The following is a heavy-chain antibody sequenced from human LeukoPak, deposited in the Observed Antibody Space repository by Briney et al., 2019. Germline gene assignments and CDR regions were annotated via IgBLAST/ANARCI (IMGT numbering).Heavy chain of an antibody. CDR2: ISAYNGNT. Sequence: ASVKVSCKASGYTFTSYGIGWVRQAPGQGLEWMGWISAYNGNTNYAQKLQGRVTMTTDTSTSTAYMELRSLRSDDTAVYYCAREYYDAYYYYMDVWGKGTTVTISS. CDR3: AREYYDAYYYYMDV. D-gene: IGHD3-16*01. CDR1: GYTFTSYG. V-gene: IGHV1-18*01. J-gene: IGHJ6*03.